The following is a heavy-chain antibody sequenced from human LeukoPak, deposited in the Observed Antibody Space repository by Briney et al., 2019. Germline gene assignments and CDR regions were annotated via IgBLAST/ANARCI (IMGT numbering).Heavy chain of an antibody. CDR3: AKDREGGSGWSIDY. V-gene: IGHV3-43D*03. CDR1: GFTFDDYA. Sequence: GGSLRLSCAASGFTFDDYAMHWVRQAPGKGLEWVSLISWDGGSTYYADSVKGRFTISRDNSKNSLYLQMNSLRAEDTALYYCAKDREGGSGWSIDYWGQGTLVTVSS. D-gene: IGHD6-19*01. CDR2: ISWDGGST. J-gene: IGHJ4*02.